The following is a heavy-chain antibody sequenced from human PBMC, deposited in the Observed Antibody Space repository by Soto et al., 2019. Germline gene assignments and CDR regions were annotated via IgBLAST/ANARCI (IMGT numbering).Heavy chain of an antibody. D-gene: IGHD1-26*01. J-gene: IGHJ5*02. CDR1: GFSLSTSGVG. Sequence: QITLKESGPTLVKPTQTLTLTCTFSGFSLSTSGVGVGWISHPPGKALEWLALIYWDDDKRYSPSLKSRLTSTKDTSKNQVVLTMTNMDPVDTATYYCAHSRVGAYSFDPWGQGTLVTVSS. V-gene: IGHV2-5*02. CDR2: IYWDDDK. CDR3: AHSRVGAYSFDP.